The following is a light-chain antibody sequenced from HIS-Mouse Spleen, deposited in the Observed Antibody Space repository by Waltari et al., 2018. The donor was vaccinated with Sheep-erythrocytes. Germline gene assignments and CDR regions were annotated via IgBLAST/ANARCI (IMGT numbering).Light chain of an antibody. Sequence: EIVLTQSPATLSLSPGERATLSCRASQSVSSYLAWYQQKPVQAPRLLIYDASNRATCIPARFSGSGSGPDFTLTISSLEPEDFAVYYCQQRSNWYTFGQGTKLEIK. J-gene: IGKJ2*01. V-gene: IGKV3-11*01. CDR3: QQRSNWYT. CDR2: DAS. CDR1: QSVSSY.